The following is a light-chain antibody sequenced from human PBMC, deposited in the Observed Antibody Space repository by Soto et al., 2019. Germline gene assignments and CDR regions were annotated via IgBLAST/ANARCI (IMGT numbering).Light chain of an antibody. CDR3: GTWDFSLSTVV. J-gene: IGLJ2*01. V-gene: IGLV1-51*01. CDR2: DNN. Sequence: QSVLTQPPSVSATPGQKVTISCSGSSFNIGNNYVSWYQQLPGTAPKLLIYDNNKRPSGIPDRFSGSKSVTSATLHITGLQTGDEADYYCGTWDFSLSTVVFGGGTKLTVL. CDR1: SFNIGNNY.